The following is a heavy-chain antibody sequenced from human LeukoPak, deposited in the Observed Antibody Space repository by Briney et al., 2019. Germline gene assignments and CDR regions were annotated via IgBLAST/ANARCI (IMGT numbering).Heavy chain of an antibody. CDR3: ARLYGGNGY. Sequence: PGGSLRLSWAASGFTFSSYAMHWVRQAPGKGLEWVAVISYDGSNKYYADSVKGRFTISRDNSKNTLYLQMNSLRAEDTAVYYCARLYGGNGYWGQGTLVTVSS. J-gene: IGHJ4*02. D-gene: IGHD4-23*01. CDR2: ISYDGSNK. CDR1: GFTFSSYA. V-gene: IGHV3-30-3*01.